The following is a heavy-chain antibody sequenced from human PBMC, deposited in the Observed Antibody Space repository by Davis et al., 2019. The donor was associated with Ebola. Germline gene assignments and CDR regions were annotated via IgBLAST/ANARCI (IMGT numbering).Heavy chain of an antibody. CDR3: ARDRLTITIFGVVRSGSWFDP. V-gene: IGHV1-18*01. CDR1: GYTFTSYG. D-gene: IGHD3-3*01. Sequence: AASVKVSCKASGYTFTSYGITWVRQAPGQGLEWMGWISAYNGNTNYAQKLQGRVTMTTDTFTSTAYMELRSLRSDDTAVYYCARDRLTITIFGVVRSGSWFDPWGQGTLVTVSS. J-gene: IGHJ5*02. CDR2: ISAYNGNT.